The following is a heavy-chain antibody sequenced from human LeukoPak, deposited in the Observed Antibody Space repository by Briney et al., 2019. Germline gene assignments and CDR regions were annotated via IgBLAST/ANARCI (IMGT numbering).Heavy chain of an antibody. D-gene: IGHD3-22*01. CDR2: IIPIFGTA. V-gene: IGHV1-69*06. J-gene: IGHJ4*02. Sequence: ASVKVSCRASGYTFTSYGISWVRQAPGQGLEWMGGIIPIFGTANYAQKFQGRVTITADKSTSTAYMELSSLRSEDTAVYYCARAPIDYDSSGYYYRGLHDYWGQGTLVTVSS. CDR3: ARAPIDYDSSGYYYRGLHDY. CDR1: GYTFTSYG.